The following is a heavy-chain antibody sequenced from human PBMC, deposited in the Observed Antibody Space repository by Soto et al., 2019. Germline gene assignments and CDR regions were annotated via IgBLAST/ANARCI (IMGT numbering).Heavy chain of an antibody. Sequence: SETLSLTCTVSGGSISSSSYYWGWIRQPPGKGLEWIGSIYYSGSTYYNPSLKSRVTISVDTSKNQFSLKLSSVTAADTAVYYCARHLIAAAGPWGYWGQGILVTVSS. D-gene: IGHD6-13*01. J-gene: IGHJ4*02. CDR1: GGSISSSSYY. CDR3: ARHLIAAAGPWGY. V-gene: IGHV4-39*01. CDR2: IYYSGST.